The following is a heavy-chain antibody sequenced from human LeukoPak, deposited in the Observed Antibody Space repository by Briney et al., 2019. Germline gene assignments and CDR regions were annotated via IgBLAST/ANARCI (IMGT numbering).Heavy chain of an antibody. J-gene: IGHJ3*02. V-gene: IGHV3-30*04. Sequence: GGSLRLSCAASGFTFSTYAMHWVRQAPGKGLEWVAVISYDGSNKYYADSVKGRFTISRDNSKNTLYLQMNSLRAEDTAVFYCARGGPYGERNAFEIWGQGTMVTVSS. CDR1: GFTFSTYA. CDR2: ISYDGSNK. D-gene: IGHD4-17*01. CDR3: ARGGPYGERNAFEI.